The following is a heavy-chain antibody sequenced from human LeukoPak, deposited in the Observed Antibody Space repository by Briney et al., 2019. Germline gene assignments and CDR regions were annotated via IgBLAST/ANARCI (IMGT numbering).Heavy chain of an antibody. D-gene: IGHD3-10*01. CDR1: GFTFSSYG. V-gene: IGHV3-30*02. CDR3: AKWSVRFAVYDY. CDR2: IRYDGSNK. J-gene: IGHJ4*02. Sequence: GGSLRLSCAASGFTFSSYGMHWVRQAPGKGLEWVAFIRYDGSNKYYADSAKGRFTISRDNSKNTLYLQMNSLRAEDTAVYYCAKWSVRFAVYDYWGQGTLVTVSS.